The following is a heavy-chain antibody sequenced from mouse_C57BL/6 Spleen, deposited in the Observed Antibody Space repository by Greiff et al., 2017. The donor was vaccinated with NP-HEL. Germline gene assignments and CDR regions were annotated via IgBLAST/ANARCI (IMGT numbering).Heavy chain of an antibody. J-gene: IGHJ4*01. V-gene: IGHV1-19*01. CDR3: ARELGRHYYAMDC. D-gene: IGHD4-1*01. Sequence: EVQLQQSGPVLVKPGASVKMSCKASGYTFTDYYMNWVKQSHGKSLEWIGVINPYNGGTSYNQKFKGKATLTVDKSSSTAYMELNSLTSEDSAVYYCARELGRHYYAMDCWGQGTSVTVSS. CDR1: GYTFTDYY. CDR2: INPYNGGT.